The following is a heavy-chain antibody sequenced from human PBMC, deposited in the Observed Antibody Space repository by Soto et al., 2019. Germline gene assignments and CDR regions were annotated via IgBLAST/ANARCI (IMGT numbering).Heavy chain of an antibody. Sequence: QVQLVQSGAEVKKPGASVKVSCKASGYTFTSYYLHWVRQAPGQGLEWMGWINPNPVATHYALKFQGRVTMTRDTSINTVYMQLSSLRSDDTAIYYCARGGREVPRIPYDNWGQGTLVTGSS. CDR2: INPNPVAT. CDR1: GYTFTSYY. D-gene: IGHD3-16*01. V-gene: IGHV1-2*02. CDR3: ARGGREVPRIPYDN. J-gene: IGHJ4*02.